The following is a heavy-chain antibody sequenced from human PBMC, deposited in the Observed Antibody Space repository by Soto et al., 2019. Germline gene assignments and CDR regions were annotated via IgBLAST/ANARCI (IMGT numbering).Heavy chain of an antibody. CDR3: VLPSGGCGSDVCYAALLDY. CDR2: ISGSGGST. V-gene: IGHV3-23*01. Sequence: EVQLLESGGGLVQPGGSLRLSCAASGFAFSSRAMGWVRQAPGMGPEWVSGISGSGGSTYYADSVKGRFTISRDNSKDTLYLQVNSLRAEDTAVYYCVLPSGGCGSDVCYAALLDYWGQGALVTVSS. J-gene: IGHJ4*02. D-gene: IGHD2-21*02. CDR1: GFAFSSRA.